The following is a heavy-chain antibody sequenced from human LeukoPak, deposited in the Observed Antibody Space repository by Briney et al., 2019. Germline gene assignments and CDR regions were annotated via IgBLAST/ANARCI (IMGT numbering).Heavy chain of an antibody. CDR2: LYSGGAT. D-gene: IGHD6-19*01. Sequence: PGGSLRLFCAASGFTVSSNYMSWVRQPAGKGLEWVSVLYSGGATFYADSVKGRFTISRDTSKNTLYLQMNDLRADDTAVYYCTKLKGWYGEGFFDYWGQGTLVTVSS. V-gene: IGHV3-53*01. CDR3: TKLKGWYGEGFFDY. J-gene: IGHJ4*02. CDR1: GFTVSSNY.